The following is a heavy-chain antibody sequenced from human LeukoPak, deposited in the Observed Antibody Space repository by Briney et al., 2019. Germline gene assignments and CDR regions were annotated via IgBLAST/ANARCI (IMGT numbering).Heavy chain of an antibody. Sequence: PSETLSLTCTVSGGSISSNNYYWGWIRQPPGKGLAWIGEINPDGSTNYNPSLKSRVTISVDTSKNQFSLKLTSVTAADTAIYYCARIPPPGATAYGVVDSWGRGTLVTVSS. CDR2: INPDGST. CDR3: ARIPPPGATAYGVVDS. CDR1: GGSISSNNYY. D-gene: IGHD3-10*01. J-gene: IGHJ5*01. V-gene: IGHV4-39*07.